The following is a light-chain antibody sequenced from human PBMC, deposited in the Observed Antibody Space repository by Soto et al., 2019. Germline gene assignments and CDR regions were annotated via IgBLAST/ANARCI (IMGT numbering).Light chain of an antibody. Sequence: EVVLTQSPGTLSLSPGERATLSCRASQSVSSSYLAWYQQKPGEAPRLLIYGASSMATGIPDRFSGSGSGTDFTLTISRLEPEDFAVYYCQQYGSSFMYTFGQGTKLEIK. CDR1: QSVSSSY. J-gene: IGKJ2*01. CDR3: QQYGSSFMYT. CDR2: GAS. V-gene: IGKV3-20*01.